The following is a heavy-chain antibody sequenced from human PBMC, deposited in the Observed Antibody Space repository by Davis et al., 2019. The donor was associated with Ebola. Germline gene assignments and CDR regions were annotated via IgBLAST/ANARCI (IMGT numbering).Heavy chain of an antibody. D-gene: IGHD3-3*01. J-gene: IGHJ6*03. CDR2: IKQDGSEK. CDR1: GFTFSSYW. Sequence: GESLKISCAASGFTFSSYWMSWVRQAPGKGLEWVANIKQDGSEKYYVDSVKGRFTISRDNSKNTLYLQMNSLRDEDTAVYYCARAYDFWSGRPSAMDVWGKGTTVTVSS. CDR3: ARAYDFWSGRPSAMDV. V-gene: IGHV3-7*01.